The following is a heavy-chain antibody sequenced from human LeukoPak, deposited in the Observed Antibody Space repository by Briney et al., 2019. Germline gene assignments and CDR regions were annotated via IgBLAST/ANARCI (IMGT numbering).Heavy chain of an antibody. V-gene: IGHV4-59*01. Sequence: SQTLSLTCTVSGGSISSYYWNWIRQPPGKGLEWIGYIYYSGSADYNPSLKSRVTISVDTSKNQFSLNLSSVTAADTAVYYCARVRSGWYLGYYYGMDVWGQGTTVTVSS. CDR3: ARVRSGWYLGYYYGMDV. D-gene: IGHD6-19*01. CDR2: IYYSGSA. CDR1: GGSISSYY. J-gene: IGHJ6*02.